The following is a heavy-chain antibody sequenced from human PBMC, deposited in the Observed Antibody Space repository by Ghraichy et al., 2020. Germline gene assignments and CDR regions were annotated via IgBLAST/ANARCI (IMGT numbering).Heavy chain of an antibody. Sequence: GGSLRLSCAASGFTFSSYAMSWVRQAPGKGLEWVSAISGSGGSTYYADSVKGRFTISRDNSKNTLYLQMNSLRAEDTAVYYCAKTWETHYYYYYGMDVWGQGTTVTVSS. D-gene: IGHD1-26*01. V-gene: IGHV3-23*01. CDR2: ISGSGGST. CDR1: GFTFSSYA. J-gene: IGHJ6*02. CDR3: AKTWETHYYYYYGMDV.